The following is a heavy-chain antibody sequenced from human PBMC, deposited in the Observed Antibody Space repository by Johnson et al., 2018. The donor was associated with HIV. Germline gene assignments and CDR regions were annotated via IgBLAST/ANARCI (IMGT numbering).Heavy chain of an antibody. V-gene: IGHV3-9*01. Sequence: VQLVESGGGVVRPGGSLRLSCAASGFTFDDYAMHWVRQAPGKGLEWVSGISWNSGSIGYADSVKGRFTISRENSKNTLYLQMNSLRAEDTAVYYCARAIRSAAAGRFGAFDIWGQGTMVTVSS. CDR2: ISWNSGSI. CDR1: GFTFDDYA. D-gene: IGHD6-13*01. CDR3: ARAIRSAAAGRFGAFDI. J-gene: IGHJ3*02.